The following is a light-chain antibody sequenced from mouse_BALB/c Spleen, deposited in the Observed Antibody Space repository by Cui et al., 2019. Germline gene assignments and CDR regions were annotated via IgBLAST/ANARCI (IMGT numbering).Light chain of an antibody. V-gene: IGKV14-111*01. J-gene: IGKJ2*01. CDR1: QDINSY. Sequence: IKMTQTPSSMYASLGERVTITCKASQDINSYLSWCQQKPGKSPKTLIYRANRLVDGVPSRFSGSGSGQDYSLTISSLEYEDMGIYYCLQYDEFPYTFGGGTKLEIK. CDR2: RAN. CDR3: LQYDEFPYT.